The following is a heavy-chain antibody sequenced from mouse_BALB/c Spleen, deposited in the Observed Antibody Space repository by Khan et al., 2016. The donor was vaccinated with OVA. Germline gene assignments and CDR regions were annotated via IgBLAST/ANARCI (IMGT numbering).Heavy chain of an antibody. D-gene: IGHD2-5*01. V-gene: IGHV9-4*02. CDR1: GYTFTTAG. J-gene: IGHJ4*01. Sequence: QIQLVQSGPELKKPGETVRISCKASGYTFTTAGIQWVQKMPGKGLKWIGWINTYSGVPTYAEDFKGRFVFSLETSASTAYLQITNLKNEDTATYFYTSGWVADYRNYGCATDVWGEGTSVTVSS. CDR2: INTYSGVP. CDR3: TSGWVADYRNYGCATDV.